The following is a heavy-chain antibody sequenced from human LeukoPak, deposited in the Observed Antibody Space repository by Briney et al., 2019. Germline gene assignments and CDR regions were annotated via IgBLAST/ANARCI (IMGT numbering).Heavy chain of an antibody. CDR2: ISAYNGNT. Sequence: ASVKVSCKVSGYTFTSYGISWVRQAPGQGLEWMGWISAYNGNTNDAQKRQGRVTMTTDTSTSTAYMELRSLRSDDTAVYYCARDTAYCISTSCYNPLDAFDIWSQGTMVTVSS. D-gene: IGHD2-2*02. CDR3: ARDTAYCISTSCYNPLDAFDI. J-gene: IGHJ3*02. CDR1: GYTFTSYG. V-gene: IGHV1-18*01.